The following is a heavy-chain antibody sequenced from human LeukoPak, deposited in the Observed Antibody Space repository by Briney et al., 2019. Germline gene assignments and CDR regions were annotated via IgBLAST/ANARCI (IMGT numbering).Heavy chain of an antibody. D-gene: IGHD2-2*01. J-gene: IGHJ4*02. CDR3: VRAAPGDCSSTSCSLFDN. CDR2: IMIGGDGK. V-gene: IGHV3-23*01. CDR1: GFTFNNYA. Sequence: PGGSLRLSCAGSGFTFNNYAMSWVRRAPRKGLEWVSTIMIGGDGKHYADSVKGRFTISRDRSESTLYLQMNGLRAEDTAVYYCVRAAPGDCSSTSCSLFDNWGQGTLVTVSS.